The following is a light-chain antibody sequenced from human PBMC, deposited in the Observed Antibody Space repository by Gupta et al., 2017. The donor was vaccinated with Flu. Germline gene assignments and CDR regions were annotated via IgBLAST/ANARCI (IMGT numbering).Light chain of an antibody. J-gene: IGLJ3*02. CDR2: EVS. V-gene: IGLV2-8*01. Sequence: VTISCTGTSSDVGGYNYVSWYQQYQGKAPKLLIYEVSSRPSGVPNRFSGSKSGNTASLTVSGLQAEDEADYYCSSYVGSNNFKVCGGGTKLT. CDR1: SSDVGGYNY. CDR3: SSYVGSNNFKV.